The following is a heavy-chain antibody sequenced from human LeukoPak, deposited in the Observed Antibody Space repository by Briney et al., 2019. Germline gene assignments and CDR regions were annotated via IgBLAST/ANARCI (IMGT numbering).Heavy chain of an antibody. CDR1: GFTFSSYG. V-gene: IGHV3-30*02. Sequence: PGGSLRLSCAASGFTFSSYGMHWVRQAPGKGLEWVAFIRYDGSNKYYADSVKGRFTISRDNSKNTLYLQMNSLRAEDTTVYYCARDQSTGTYFDYWGQGTLVTVSS. D-gene: IGHD1-7*01. J-gene: IGHJ4*02. CDR2: IRYDGSNK. CDR3: ARDQSTGTYFDY.